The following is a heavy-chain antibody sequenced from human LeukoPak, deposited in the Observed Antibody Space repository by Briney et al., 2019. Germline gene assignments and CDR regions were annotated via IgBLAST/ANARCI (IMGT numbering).Heavy chain of an antibody. Sequence: SGGSLRLSCAASGFTFSSHLMHWVRQAQGTGLVWVSSVKSDGTATNYADSVKGRFTISRDNAKNTLYLQMNSLRVEDTADYYCVRKFATGDWGQGTLVTVSS. V-gene: IGHV3-74*01. CDR3: VRKFATGD. J-gene: IGHJ4*02. CDR2: VKSDGTAT. D-gene: IGHD1-14*01. CDR1: GFTFSSHL.